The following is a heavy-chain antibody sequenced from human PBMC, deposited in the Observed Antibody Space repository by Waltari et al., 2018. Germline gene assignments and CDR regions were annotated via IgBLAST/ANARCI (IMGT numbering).Heavy chain of an antibody. CDR1: GFTFSSYS. V-gene: IGHV3-21*01. CDR3: AREYGGNSAVYFDY. CDR2: ISSSSSYI. Sequence: EVQLVESGGGLVKPGGSLRLSCAASGFTFSSYSMNWVRQAPGKGLEWVSSISSSSSYIYYADSVKVRFTISRDNAKNSLYLQMNSLRAEDTAVYYCAREYGGNSAVYFDYWGQGTLVTVSS. D-gene: IGHD2-21*02. J-gene: IGHJ4*02.